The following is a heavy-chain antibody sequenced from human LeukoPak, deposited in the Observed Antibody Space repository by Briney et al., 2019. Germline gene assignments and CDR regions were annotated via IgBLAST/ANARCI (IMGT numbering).Heavy chain of an antibody. Sequence: GGSLRLSCAASGFTFDDYAMHWVRQAPGKGLEWVSGISWNSGSIGYADSVKGRFTISRGNAKNSLYLQMDSLRAEDTAVYYCARRTPGYCSGGTCYGFQHWGQGTLVTVSS. D-gene: IGHD2-15*01. CDR1: GFTFDDYA. V-gene: IGHV3-9*01. J-gene: IGHJ1*01. CDR2: ISWNSGSI. CDR3: ARRTPGYCSGGTCYGFQH.